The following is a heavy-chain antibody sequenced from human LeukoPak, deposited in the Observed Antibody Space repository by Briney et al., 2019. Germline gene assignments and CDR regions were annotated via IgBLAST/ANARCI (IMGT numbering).Heavy chain of an antibody. CDR1: GLTFSNYA. V-gene: IGHV3-23*01. CDR3: AKRDNRGWYYFDS. CDR2: ISGSGGST. J-gene: IGHJ4*02. Sequence: PGGSLRLSCAASGLTFSNYAMNWVRQTPGKGLEWVSVISGSGGSTYYADSVKDRFTISRDNSKNTLYLQMNSLRAEDTAVYYCAKRDNRGWYYFDSWGQGTLVTVSS. D-gene: IGHD6-19*01.